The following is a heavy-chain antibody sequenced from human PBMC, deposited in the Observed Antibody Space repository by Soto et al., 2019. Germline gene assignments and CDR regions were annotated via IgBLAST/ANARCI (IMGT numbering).Heavy chain of an antibody. J-gene: IGHJ6*02. CDR3: ARSGYDSGGYYYVFYYYYGMDV. CDR1: GGSFSGYY. D-gene: IGHD3-22*01. Sequence: SETLSLTCAVYGGSFSGYYWSWIRQPPGKGLEWIGEINHSGSTNYNPSLKSRVTISVDTSKNQFSLKLSSVTAADTAVYYCARSGYDSGGYYYVFYYYYGMDVWGQGTTVTVSS. V-gene: IGHV4-34*01. CDR2: INHSGST.